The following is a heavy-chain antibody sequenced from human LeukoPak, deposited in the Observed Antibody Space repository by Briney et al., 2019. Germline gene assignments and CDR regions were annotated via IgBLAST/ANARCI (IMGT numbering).Heavy chain of an antibody. CDR2: IYYSGST. CDR1: GGSIITYY. D-gene: IGHD5-12*01. V-gene: IGHV4-59*01. CDR3: ARVSGGYDDY. Sequence: SETLSLTCTVSGGSIITYYWSSIRPPPGKGLEWIGYIYYSGSTNYNPSLRSRVAISVDTSKNQFSLKVNFVTAADTAVYYCARVSGGYDDYWGQGALATVSS. J-gene: IGHJ4*02.